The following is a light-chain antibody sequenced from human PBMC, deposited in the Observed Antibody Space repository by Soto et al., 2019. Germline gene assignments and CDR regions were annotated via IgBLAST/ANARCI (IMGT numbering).Light chain of an antibody. CDR1: QSISGY. J-gene: IGKJ2*01. V-gene: IGKV1-39*01. CDR3: QQSYSSLYT. Sequence: DIQMTQSPSSLSASVGDRVTITCRASQSISGYLNWYQQKPGKAPKLLIYAASSLQSGVPSRFSGSGSGTDFSLTISSLQPEDFATYYCQQSYSSLYTFGQGTKLESK. CDR2: AAS.